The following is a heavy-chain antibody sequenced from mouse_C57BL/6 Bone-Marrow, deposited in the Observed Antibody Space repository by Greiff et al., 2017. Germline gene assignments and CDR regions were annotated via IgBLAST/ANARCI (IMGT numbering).Heavy chain of an antibody. CDR3: AREGYY. CDR2: LYPGDGDT. CDR1: GYAFSSSW. Sequence: QVQLQQSGPELVKPGASVKISCKASGYAFSSSWMNWVKQRPGTGLEWIGRLYPGDGDTNYNGKFKGKATLTADKSSSTAYMQLSSLTSEDSAVYCCAREGYYWGQGTLVTVSS. J-gene: IGHJ4*01. V-gene: IGHV1-82*01.